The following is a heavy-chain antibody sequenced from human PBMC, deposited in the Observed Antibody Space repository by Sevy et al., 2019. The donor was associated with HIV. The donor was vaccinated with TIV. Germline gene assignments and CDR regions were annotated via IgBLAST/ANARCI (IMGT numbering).Heavy chain of an antibody. CDR3: ARDGSGSYLAPAIEY. CDR2: IYYSGST. V-gene: IGHV4-30-4*01. D-gene: IGHD3-10*01. Sequence: SETLSLTCTVSGGSISSGDYYWSWIRQPPGKGLEWIGYIYYSGSTYYNPSLKSRVTISVDTSKNQFSLKLSSVTAADTAVYYCARDGSGSYLAPAIEYWGQGTLVTVSS. J-gene: IGHJ4*02. CDR1: GGSISSGDYY.